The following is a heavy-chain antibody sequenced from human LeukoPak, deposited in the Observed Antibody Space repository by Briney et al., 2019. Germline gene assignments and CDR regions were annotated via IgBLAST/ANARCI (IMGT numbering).Heavy chain of an antibody. CDR2: IKQDGSEK. V-gene: IGHV3-7*01. J-gene: IGHJ4*02. D-gene: IGHD5-12*01. Sequence: EWVANIKQDGSEKYYVDSVKGRFTISRDNARNSLYLQMNSLRADDTAVYYCARGGGYAWDYWGQGTLVTVSS. CDR3: ARGGGYAWDY.